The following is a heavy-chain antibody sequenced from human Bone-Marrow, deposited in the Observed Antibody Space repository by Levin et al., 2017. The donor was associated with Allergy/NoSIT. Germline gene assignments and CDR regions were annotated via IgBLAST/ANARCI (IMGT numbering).Heavy chain of an antibody. CDR1: GFTFFHYA. J-gene: IGHJ4*02. CDR3: AKGDNSGFDFDS. Sequence: GGSLRLSCVASGFTFFHYAMHWVRQAPGKGLEWVAQISFDGSTTDYADSVKGRFTISRDNSKDTLSLQMNSLRTDDTSVYYCAKGDNSGFDFDSWGQGTLVTVSS. V-gene: IGHV3-30*18. CDR2: ISFDGSTT. D-gene: IGHD3-9*01.